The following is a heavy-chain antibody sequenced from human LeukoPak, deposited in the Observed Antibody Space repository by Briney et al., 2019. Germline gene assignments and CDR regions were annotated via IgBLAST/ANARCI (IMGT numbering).Heavy chain of an antibody. CDR3: AKDRWYYDSSGYYPLFDY. V-gene: IGHV1-46*01. J-gene: IGHJ4*02. Sequence: ASVKVSCKASGYAFTSYYMHWVRQAPGQGLEWMGIINPSGGSTSYAQKFQGRVTMTRDTSTSTAYMELRSLRSDDTAVYYCAKDRWYYDSSGYYPLFDYWGQGTLVTVSS. CDR1: GYAFTSYY. D-gene: IGHD3-22*01. CDR2: INPSGGST.